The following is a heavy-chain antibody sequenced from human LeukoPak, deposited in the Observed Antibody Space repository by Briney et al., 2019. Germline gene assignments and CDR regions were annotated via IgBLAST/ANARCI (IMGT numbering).Heavy chain of an antibody. CDR3: ARREMATIDY. Sequence: SETLSLTCAVYGGSFSGYYWSWIRQPPGKGLEWIGYIYYSGSTYYNPSLKSRVTISVDTSKNQFSLKLSSVTAADTAVYYCARREMATIDYWGQGTLVTVSS. CDR2: IYYSGST. CDR1: GGSFSGYY. J-gene: IGHJ4*02. D-gene: IGHD5-12*01. V-gene: IGHV4-30-4*01.